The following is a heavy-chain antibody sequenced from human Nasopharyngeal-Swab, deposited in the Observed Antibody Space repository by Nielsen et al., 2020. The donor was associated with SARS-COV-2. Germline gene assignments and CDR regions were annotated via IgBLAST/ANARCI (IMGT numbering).Heavy chain of an antibody. CDR1: GGSFSGYY. V-gene: IGHV4-34*01. Sequence: SQTLSLTCAVYGGSFSGYYWSWIRQPPGKGLEWIGEINHSGCTNYNPSLKSRVTISVDTSKNQFSLKLSSVTAADTAVYYCARTYSSSYYYYGMDVWGQGTTVTVSS. CDR3: ARTYSSSYYYYGMDV. J-gene: IGHJ6*02. CDR2: INHSGCT. D-gene: IGHD6-13*01.